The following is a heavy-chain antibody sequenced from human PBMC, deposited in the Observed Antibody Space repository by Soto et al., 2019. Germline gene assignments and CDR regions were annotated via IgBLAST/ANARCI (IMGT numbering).Heavy chain of an antibody. D-gene: IGHD3-16*02. CDR1: DDSLNSDKYY. CDR2: IYYRGNA. CDR3: ARLEGLATISYYFDF. J-gene: IGHJ4*02. Sequence: PSETLSLTCSVSDDSLNSDKYYWGWIRQPPGKGLEWIGSIYYRGNAYYNPSLQTRVTISLDESKSQFSLKLNSVTAADSAVYFCARLEGLATISYYFDFWGPGALVTVSS. V-gene: IGHV4-39*01.